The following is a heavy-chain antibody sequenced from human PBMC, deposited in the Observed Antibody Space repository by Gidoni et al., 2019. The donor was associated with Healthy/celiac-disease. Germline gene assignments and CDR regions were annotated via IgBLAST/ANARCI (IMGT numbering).Heavy chain of an antibody. V-gene: IGHV5-51*01. Sequence: EVQLVQSGAEVKKPGESLKISCKGSGYSFTSYLIGWVRQMPGKGLEWMGIIYPGDSDTRYSPSFQGQVTISADKSISTAYLQWSSLKASDTAMYYCARRGGYSNYVFDYYGMDVWGQGTTVTVSS. D-gene: IGHD4-4*01. CDR1: GYSFTSYL. CDR2: IYPGDSDT. CDR3: ARRGGYSNYVFDYYGMDV. J-gene: IGHJ6*02.